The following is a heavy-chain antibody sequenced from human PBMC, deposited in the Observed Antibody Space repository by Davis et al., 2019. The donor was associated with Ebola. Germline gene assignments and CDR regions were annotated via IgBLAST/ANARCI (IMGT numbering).Heavy chain of an antibody. CDR2: TYYRSKWYN. CDR1: GDSVSSNSAV. D-gene: IGHD6-13*01. CDR3: ARDPGSIAAAGPYYYGMDV. V-gene: IGHV6-1*01. J-gene: IGHJ6*02. Sequence: SQTLSLTCAISGDSVSSNSAVWNWIRQSPSRGLEWLGRTYYRSKWYNDYAVSVKSRITINPDTSKNQFSLQLNSVTPEDTAVYYCARDPGSIAAAGPYYYGMDVWGQGTTVTVSS.